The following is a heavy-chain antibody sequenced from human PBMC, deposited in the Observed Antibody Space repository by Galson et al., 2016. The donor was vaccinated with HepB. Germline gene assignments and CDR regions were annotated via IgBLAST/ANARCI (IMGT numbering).Heavy chain of an antibody. Sequence: SLRLSCAASGFTFGDYYMTWIRQAPGKGLEWVSYISTSGTNTYYADSVKGRFTISRDNAKNSLYVQMNSLRVEDTALYYCARDPGYITAAPFFDYWGQGTLVTVSS. J-gene: IGHJ4*02. CDR2: ISTSGTNT. CDR3: ARDPGYITAAPFFDY. V-gene: IGHV3-11*04. D-gene: IGHD5-24*01. CDR1: GFTFGDYY.